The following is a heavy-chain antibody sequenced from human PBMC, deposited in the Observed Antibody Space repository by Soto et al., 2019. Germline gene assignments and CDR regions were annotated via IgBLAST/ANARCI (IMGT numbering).Heavy chain of an antibody. D-gene: IGHD6-13*01. CDR2: INAANGDT. CDR1: GYTFTSYG. CDR3: VRRHVSATGIDWFDP. Sequence: VASVKVSCKASGYTFTSYGTHWVRQAPGQRLEWMGWINAANGDTKYSPKFQGRVTITRDTSASTAYMELSSLRSEDTAVYYCVRRHVSATGIDWFDPWGQGTLVTVSS. V-gene: IGHV1-3*01. J-gene: IGHJ5*02.